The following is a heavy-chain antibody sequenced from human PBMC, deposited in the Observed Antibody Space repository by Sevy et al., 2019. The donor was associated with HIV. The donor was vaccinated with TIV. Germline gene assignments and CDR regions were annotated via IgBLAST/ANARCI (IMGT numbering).Heavy chain of an antibody. CDR3: ARRSVVVVAAAPFDYYYGMDV. CDR2: IYPGDSDT. Sequence: GESLKISCKGSGYSFTSYWIGWVRQMPGKGLEWMGIIYPGDSDTRYSPSFQGQVTILADKSISTAYLQWSSPKASDTAMYYCARRSVVVVAAAPFDYYYGMDVWGQGTTVTVSS. CDR1: GYSFTSYW. J-gene: IGHJ6*02. V-gene: IGHV5-51*01. D-gene: IGHD2-15*01.